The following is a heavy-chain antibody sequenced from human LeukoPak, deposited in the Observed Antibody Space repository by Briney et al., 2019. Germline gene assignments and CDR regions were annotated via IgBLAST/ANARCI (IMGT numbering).Heavy chain of an antibody. CDR1: GFTFSDYT. D-gene: IGHD6-13*01. CDR3: AKGIIAAAGTFDY. J-gene: IGHJ4*02. V-gene: IGHV3-21*04. CDR2: ISGSSNYI. Sequence: GGSLRLSCAASGFTFSDYTMNWVRQAPGKGLEWVSSISGSSNYIYYADSVKGRFTISRDNSKNTLYLQMNSLRAEDTAVYYCAKGIIAAAGTFDYWGQGTLVTVSS.